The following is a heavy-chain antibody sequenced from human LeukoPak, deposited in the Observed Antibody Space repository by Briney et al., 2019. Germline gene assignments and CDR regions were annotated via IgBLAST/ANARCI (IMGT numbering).Heavy chain of an antibody. Sequence: GASVKVSCKASGYTFTSYGISWVRQAPGQGLEWMGWISAYNGNTNYAQKLQGRVTMTTDTSTSTAYMELRSLRSDDTAVYYCASTQAYYDFWSGYSPLTDWGQGTLVTVSS. CDR3: ASTQAYYDFWSGYSPLTD. CDR1: GYTFTSYG. V-gene: IGHV1-18*01. CDR2: ISAYNGNT. D-gene: IGHD3-3*01. J-gene: IGHJ4*02.